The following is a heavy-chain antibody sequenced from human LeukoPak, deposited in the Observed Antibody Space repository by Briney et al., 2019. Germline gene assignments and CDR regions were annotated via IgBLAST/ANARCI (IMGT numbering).Heavy chain of an antibody. J-gene: IGHJ3*02. V-gene: IGHV3-7*01. CDR3: ARDGYCSGGSCYSADAFDI. CDR1: GFSFDNYW. CDR2: IKNDGSVK. D-gene: IGHD2-15*01. Sequence: PGGSLRLSCEASGFSFDNYWMSWVRQAPGKALEWVANIKNDGSVKSYVDSVKGRFTISRDNAKNSLYLQMNSLRAEDTAVYYCARDGYCSGGSCYSADAFDIWGQGTMVTVSS.